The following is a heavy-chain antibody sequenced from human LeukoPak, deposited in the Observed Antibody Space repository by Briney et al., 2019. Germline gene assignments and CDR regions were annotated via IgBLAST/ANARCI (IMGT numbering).Heavy chain of an antibody. Sequence: ASVKVSXKASGYTFTGYYMHWVRQAPGQGLEWMGWINPNSGGTNYAQKFQGRVTMTRDTSISTAYMELSRLRSDDTAVYYCARGNYIVVVPAYDYWGQGTLVTVSS. CDR1: GYTFTGYY. CDR3: ARGNYIVVVPAYDY. CDR2: INPNSGGT. D-gene: IGHD2-2*01. J-gene: IGHJ4*02. V-gene: IGHV1-2*02.